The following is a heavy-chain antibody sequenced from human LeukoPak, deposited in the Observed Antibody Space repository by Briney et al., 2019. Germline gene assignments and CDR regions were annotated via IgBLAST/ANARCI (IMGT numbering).Heavy chain of an antibody. CDR2: INPIFPAP. CDR1: GITLRSHA. Sequence: SVKVSCKASGITLRSHAISWVRQAPGQGLEWVGDINPIFPAPNYAQKFQGRVTITADEATSTAYMELRNLRSDDTAVYYCARGEAAAGPVECDYWGQGTLVTVSS. J-gene: IGHJ4*02. D-gene: IGHD6-13*01. CDR3: ARGEAAAGPVECDY. V-gene: IGHV1-69*13.